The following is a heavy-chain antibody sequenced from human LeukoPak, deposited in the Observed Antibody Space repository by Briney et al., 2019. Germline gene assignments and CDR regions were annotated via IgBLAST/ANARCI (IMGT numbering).Heavy chain of an antibody. CDR1: GGSFSTHA. J-gene: IGHJ6*03. Sequence: GASVKVSCKAAGGSFSTHAIIWVRQAPGQGLEWMEGIIPVLGTTNSAQRFQGRLSLTADESTGTASMELTSLRPEDSAVYYCGASTVTVTYYYMAVWAKGPRSPSP. CDR2: IIPVLGTT. V-gene: IGHV1-69*01. D-gene: IGHD2-21*02. CDR3: GASTVTVTYYYMAV.